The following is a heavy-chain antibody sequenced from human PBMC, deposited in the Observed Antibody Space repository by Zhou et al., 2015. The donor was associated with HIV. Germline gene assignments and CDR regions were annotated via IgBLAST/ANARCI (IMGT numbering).Heavy chain of an antibody. V-gene: IGHV3-15*01. CDR1: GLIFSDAW. CDR3: TWSGLNWLDR. Sequence: EVQLEESGGGLVKPGGSLRLSCVVSGLIFSDAWLTWVRQAPGKGLQWVGRIKGKTDAGATDYAAPVKGRFSISRDDSKNTVYLEMNNLKPEDTGVYYCTWSGLNWLDRWGQGRLVTVSS. CDR2: IKGKTDAGAT. D-gene: IGHD3-3*01. J-gene: IGHJ5*02.